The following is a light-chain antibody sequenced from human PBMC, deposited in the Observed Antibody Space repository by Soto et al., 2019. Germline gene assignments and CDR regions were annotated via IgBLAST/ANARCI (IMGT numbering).Light chain of an antibody. Sequence: DIQMTQSPSSLSASVGDRVTITCRASQSVSCYLNWYRQKPGKAPKLLIYAASSLQSGVTSRFSGSGSGTDFTLTISSLQPEDFATYYCQRSYSTPTFGEGTKVEIK. CDR3: QRSYSTPT. V-gene: IGKV1-39*01. J-gene: IGKJ1*01. CDR1: QSVSCY. CDR2: AAS.